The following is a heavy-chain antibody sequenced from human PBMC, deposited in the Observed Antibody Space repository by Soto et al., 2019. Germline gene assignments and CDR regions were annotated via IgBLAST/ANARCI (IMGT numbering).Heavy chain of an antibody. D-gene: IGHD2-2*01. V-gene: IGHV3-23*01. CDR1: GFTFSSYA. J-gene: IGHJ5*01. CDR3: ARGLGYCSSTSCYSIFDS. CDR2: ISGSGGST. Sequence: GGSLRLSCAASGFTFSSYAMSWVRQAPGKGLEWVSAISGSGGSTYYADSVKGRFTISRDNSKNTLYLQMNTLRAEDTAVYYCARGLGYCSSTSCYSIFDSWGQGTLVTVSS.